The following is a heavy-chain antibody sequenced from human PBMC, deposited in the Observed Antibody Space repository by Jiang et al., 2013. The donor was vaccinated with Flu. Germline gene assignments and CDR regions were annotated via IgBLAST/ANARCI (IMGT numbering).Heavy chain of an antibody. CDR2: IYYSGST. CDR3: ARLSGYLDY. V-gene: IGHV4-39*07. D-gene: IGHD3-3*01. CDR1: GGSISSSSYY. Sequence: LLKPSETLSLTCTVSGGSISSSSYYWGWIRQPPGKGLEWIGSIYYSGSTYYNPSLKSRVTISVDTSKNQFSLKLSSVTAADTAVYYCARLSGYLDYWGQGTLVTVSS. J-gene: IGHJ4*02.